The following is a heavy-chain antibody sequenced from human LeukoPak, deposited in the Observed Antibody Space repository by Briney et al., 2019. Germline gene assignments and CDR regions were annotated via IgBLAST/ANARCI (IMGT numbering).Heavy chain of an antibody. Sequence: PGGSLRLSCAASGFTFSSYGIHWVRQAPGKGLEWVAVIWYDGSNKYYADSVKGRFTISRDNSKNTLYLQMNSLRAEDTAVYYCAGDFRLWHNWPYYYYDMDVWGQGTTVTVSS. D-gene: IGHD5-18*01. V-gene: IGHV3-33*01. J-gene: IGHJ6*02. CDR2: IWYDGSNK. CDR1: GFTFSSYG. CDR3: AGDFRLWHNWPYYYYDMDV.